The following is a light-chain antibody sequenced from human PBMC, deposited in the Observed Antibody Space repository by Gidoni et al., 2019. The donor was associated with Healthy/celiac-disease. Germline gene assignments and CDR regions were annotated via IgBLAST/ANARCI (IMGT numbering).Light chain of an antibody. V-gene: IGKV2-28*01. CDR2: LGS. CDR1: QSLLHSNGYNY. CDR3: IQALQTPLT. J-gene: IGKJ4*01. Sequence: DIVMTQSPLSLLVTPGEPTSIPCRSSQSLLHSNGYNYLDWYLQKPGQSPLLLIYLGSNRASGVPDRFSGSGSGTDFTLKISRVEAEDVGVYCYIQALQTPLTFGGGTKVEIK.